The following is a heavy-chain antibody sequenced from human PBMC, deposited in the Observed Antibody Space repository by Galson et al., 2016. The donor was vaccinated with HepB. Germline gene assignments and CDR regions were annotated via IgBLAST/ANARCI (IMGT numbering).Heavy chain of an antibody. CDR1: GFRFSDYY. CDR3: ARDGSDPLDY. J-gene: IGHJ4*02. Sequence: SLRLSCAASGFRFSDYYMSWVRQAPGKGLEWVSYIDSRFSYEYYADSVKGRFTISRDSRKNLLYLEMNRLTVEDTAIYYCARDGSDPLDYWGQGTLVTVSS. V-gene: IGHV3-11*05. CDR2: IDSRFSYE.